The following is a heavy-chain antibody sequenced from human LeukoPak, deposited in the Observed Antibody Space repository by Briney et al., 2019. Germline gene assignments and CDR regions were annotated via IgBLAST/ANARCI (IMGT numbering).Heavy chain of an antibody. J-gene: IGHJ6*03. CDR1: GFTFSSYG. D-gene: IGHD2-15*01. V-gene: IGHV3-23*01. Sequence: GGSLKLSCAASGFTFSSYGMSWVRQAPGKGLEWVSSFSFNGESTYYADSAKGRFTISRDNSKNTLYLQMNSLRAEDTAVYYCAKGGYSSGRYYYYYMDVWGEGTTVTVSS. CDR2: FSFNGEST. CDR3: AKGGYSSGRYYYYYMDV.